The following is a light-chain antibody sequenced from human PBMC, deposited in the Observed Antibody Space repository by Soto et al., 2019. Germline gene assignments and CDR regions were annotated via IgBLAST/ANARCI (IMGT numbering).Light chain of an antibody. J-gene: IGKJ1*01. CDR1: QSVSSY. CDR3: QQYDNWPRP. CDR2: GAS. Sequence: EFVLTQSPGTVSWSPVEIATLSFRASQSVSSYLAWYQQKPGQAPRLLIYGASTRATGIPARFSGSGSGTKFTLTISSLQSEDFAVYYCQQYDNWPRPFGQGTKVDIK. V-gene: IGKV3-15*01.